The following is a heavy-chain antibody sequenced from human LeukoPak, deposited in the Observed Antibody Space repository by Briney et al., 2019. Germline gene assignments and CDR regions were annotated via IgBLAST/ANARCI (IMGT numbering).Heavy chain of an antibody. CDR1: GFTSSDYY. V-gene: IGHV3-11*01. CDR2: ISSSGSTI. J-gene: IGHJ4*02. Sequence: GGSLRLSCAASGFTSSDYYMSWIRQAPGKGLEWVSYISSSGSTIYYADSVKGRFTISRDNAKNSLYLQMNSLRAEDTAVYYCARAGVYGSGSFYVNYWGQGTLVTVSS. CDR3: ARAGVYGSGSFYVNY. D-gene: IGHD3-10*01.